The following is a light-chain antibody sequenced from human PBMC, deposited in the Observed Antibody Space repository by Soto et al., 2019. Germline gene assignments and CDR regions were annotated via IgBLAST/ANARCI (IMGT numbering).Light chain of an antibody. Sequence: QSVLTQPPSASGSPGQSVTISCTGTKSDIGVYDFVSWYQHHPGTAPRLIIYEVVQRPSGVPDRFSGSKSGNTASLTVSGLQAADEADYFCKSYAGSNTDVFGSGTKLTVL. J-gene: IGLJ1*01. CDR2: EVV. V-gene: IGLV2-8*01. CDR1: KSDIGVYDF. CDR3: KSYAGSNTDV.